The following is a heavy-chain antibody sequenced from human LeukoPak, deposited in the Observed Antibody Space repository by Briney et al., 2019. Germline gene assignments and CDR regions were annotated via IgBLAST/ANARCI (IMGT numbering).Heavy chain of an antibody. CDR1: GGSFSSYY. V-gene: IGHV4-59*01. CDR2: IYYNGNT. CDR3: ASLDY. Sequence: PSETLSLTCTVSGGSFSSYYWSWIRQPPGKGLEWIGYIYYNGNTNYNPSLKRRVTMSVDTSRNQFSLKLTSVTAADTAIYYCASLDYWCQGTLVTVTS. J-gene: IGHJ4*02.